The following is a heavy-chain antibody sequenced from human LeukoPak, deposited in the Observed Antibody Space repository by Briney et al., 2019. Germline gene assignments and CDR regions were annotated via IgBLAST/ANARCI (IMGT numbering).Heavy chain of an antibody. Sequence: SQTLSLTCAVSGGSISSGGYSWSWIRQPPGKGLEWIGYIYHSGSTYYNPSLKSRVTISVDRSKNQFSLKLSSVTAADTAVYYCARGGGGGYNLFDYWGQGTLVTVSS. CDR2: IYHSGST. V-gene: IGHV4-30-2*01. J-gene: IGHJ4*02. D-gene: IGHD5-24*01. CDR1: GGSISSGGYS. CDR3: ARGGGGGYNLFDY.